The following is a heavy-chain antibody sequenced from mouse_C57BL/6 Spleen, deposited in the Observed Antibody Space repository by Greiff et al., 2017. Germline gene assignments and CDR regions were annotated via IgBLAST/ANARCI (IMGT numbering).Heavy chain of an antibody. V-gene: IGHV2-3*01. D-gene: IGHD2-13*01. CDR1: GFSLTSYG. J-gene: IGHJ3*01. CDR2: IWGDGST. Sequence: QVQLKESGPGLVAPSQSLSITCTVSGFSLTSYGVSWVRHPPGKGLEWLGVIWGDGSTDYHSAPISRQSISKDNSKSQVFLKLNSLQTDDTATYYWSKVGGESWFAYWGQGTLVTVSA. CDR3: SKVGGESWFAY.